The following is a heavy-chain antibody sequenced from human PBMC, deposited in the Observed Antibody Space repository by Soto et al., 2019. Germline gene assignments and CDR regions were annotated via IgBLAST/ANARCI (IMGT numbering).Heavy chain of an antibody. Sequence: SVKVSCKASGGTFSSYAISWVRQAPGQGLEWMGGIIPIFGTANYAQKFQGRVTITADESTSTDYMELSSLRSVDTVVYFCASASSSWYDYYYYGMDVWGQGTTVTVSS. CDR2: IIPIFGTA. J-gene: IGHJ6*02. V-gene: IGHV1-69*13. CDR1: GGTFSSYA. CDR3: ASASSSWYDYYYYGMDV. D-gene: IGHD6-13*01.